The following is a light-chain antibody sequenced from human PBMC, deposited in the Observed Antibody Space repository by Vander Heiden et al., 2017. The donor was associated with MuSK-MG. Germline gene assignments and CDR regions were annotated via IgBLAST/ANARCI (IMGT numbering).Light chain of an antibody. J-gene: IGLJ1*01. CDR1: SSYIASNT. CDR3: AAWHDNLSGIV. Sequence: QSVLTQPPSASGTLGQRVTISCSGGSSYIASNTVSWYQQLPGTAPQLLIYSNNQRPSGVPDRFSGSKSGTSASLAISGLQSEDEADYYCAAWHDNLSGIVFGTGTKVSVL. CDR2: SNN. V-gene: IGLV1-44*01.